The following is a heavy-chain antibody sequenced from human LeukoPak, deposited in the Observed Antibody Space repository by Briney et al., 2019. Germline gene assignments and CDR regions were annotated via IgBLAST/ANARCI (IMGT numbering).Heavy chain of an antibody. CDR1: GYTFTGYY. CDR3: ARDGVGSSSSLTLGY. D-gene: IGHD6-6*01. Sequence: GASVKVSCKASGYTFTGYYMHWVRQAPGQGLEWMGWINPNSGGTNYAQKFQGRVTMTGDTSISTAYMELSRLRSDDTAVYYCARDGVGSSSSLTLGYWGQGTLVTVSS. J-gene: IGHJ4*02. CDR2: INPNSGGT. V-gene: IGHV1-2*02.